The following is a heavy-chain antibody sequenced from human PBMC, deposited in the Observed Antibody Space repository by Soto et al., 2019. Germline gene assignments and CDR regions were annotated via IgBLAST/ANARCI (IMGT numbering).Heavy chain of an antibody. J-gene: IGHJ3*02. CDR2: ISAYNGNT. Sequence: QVQLVQSGAEVKKPGASVKVSCKASGYTFTSYGIIWVRQAPGQGLEWMGWISAYNGNTNYAQKLQGRVTMTTDTTTSTAYMEVRSLRSDDAAVYYCARVRLRSTVVRGGGHDAFDIWGQGTMVTVSS. CDR1: GYTFTSYG. D-gene: IGHD3-10*01. CDR3: ARVRLRSTVVRGGGHDAFDI. V-gene: IGHV1-18*01.